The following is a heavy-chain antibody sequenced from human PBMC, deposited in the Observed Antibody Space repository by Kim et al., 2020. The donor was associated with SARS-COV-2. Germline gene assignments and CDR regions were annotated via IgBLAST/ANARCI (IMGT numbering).Heavy chain of an antibody. D-gene: IGHD3-10*01. Sequence: YYNPSLKSRVTISVDTSKNQFSRKLSSVTAADTAVYYCARQEWFGEAVDYWGQGTLVTVSS. V-gene: IGHV4-39*01. J-gene: IGHJ4*02. CDR3: ARQEWFGEAVDY.